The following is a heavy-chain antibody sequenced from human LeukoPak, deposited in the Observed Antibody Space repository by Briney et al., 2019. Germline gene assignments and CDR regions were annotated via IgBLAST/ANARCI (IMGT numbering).Heavy chain of an antibody. D-gene: IGHD2-15*01. CDR3: ANPLGYCSGGSCYSEYNYLDP. Sequence: PSETLSLTCAVYGGSLSGYYWSWIRQPPGKGLEWIAEINHSGSTNYNPSLKSRVTISIDTSKNQFSLKVSSVTAADTAVYYCANPLGYCSGGSCYSEYNYLDPWGQGTLVTVSS. V-gene: IGHV4-34*01. J-gene: IGHJ5*02. CDR2: INHSGST. CDR1: GGSLSGYY.